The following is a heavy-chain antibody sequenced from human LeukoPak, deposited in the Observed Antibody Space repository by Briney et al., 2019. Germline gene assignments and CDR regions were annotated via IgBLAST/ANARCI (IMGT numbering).Heavy chain of an antibody. CDR3: ARAPDSSGYYYYFDY. Sequence: GGSLRLSCAASGFAFSDAWMSWVRQAPGKGLEWVSVIFSGGSTYYADSVKGRFTISRDNTKNTVYLQMNSLRPEDTAVYYCARAPDSSGYYYYFDYWGQGALVTVSS. J-gene: IGHJ4*02. CDR2: IFSGGST. CDR1: GFAFSDAW. D-gene: IGHD3-22*01. V-gene: IGHV3-66*02.